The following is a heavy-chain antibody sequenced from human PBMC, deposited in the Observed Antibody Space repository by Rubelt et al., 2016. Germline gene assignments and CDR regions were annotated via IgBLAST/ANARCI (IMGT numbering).Heavy chain of an antibody. D-gene: IGHD1-26*01. J-gene: IGHJ6*02. CDR3: ARIHGRHYGMDV. CDR2: IDWDDDK. CDR1: GFSLSTTGMC. V-gene: IGHV2-70*01. Sequence: QVTLRESGPALVKPTQTLTLTCTFSGFSLSTTGMCVSWIRQPPGKALEWLALIDWDDDKDYSTSLKTRLTISKETSKNQVVLTMTNMDPVDTATYYCARIHGRHYGMDVWGQGTTVTVSS.